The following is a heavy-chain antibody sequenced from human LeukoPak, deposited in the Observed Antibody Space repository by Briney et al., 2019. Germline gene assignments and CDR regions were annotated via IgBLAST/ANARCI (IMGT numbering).Heavy chain of an antibody. V-gene: IGHV1-69*01. CDR3: ARDKSTVTNHQSFQH. Sequence: SVKVSCKASGGTFSSYAISWVRQAPGQGLEWMGGIIPILGTANYAQKFQGRVTITADESTSTAYMELSSLRSEDTAVYYCARDKSTVTNHQSFQHWGQGTLVTVSS. J-gene: IGHJ1*01. D-gene: IGHD4-17*01. CDR1: GGTFSSYA. CDR2: IIPILGTA.